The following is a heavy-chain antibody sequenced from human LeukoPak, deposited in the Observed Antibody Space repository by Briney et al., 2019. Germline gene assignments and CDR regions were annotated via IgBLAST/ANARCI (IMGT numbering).Heavy chain of an antibody. CDR2: IYHSGST. CDR1: GGSISSYY. J-gene: IGHJ4*02. V-gene: IGHV4-38-2*02. Sequence: SSETLSLTCTVSGGSISSYYWSWIRQPPGKGLEWIGSIYHSGSTYYNPSLKSRVTISVDTSKNQFSLKLSSVTAADTAVYYCAREEVAYYFDYWGQGTLVTVSS. CDR3: AREEVAYYFDY.